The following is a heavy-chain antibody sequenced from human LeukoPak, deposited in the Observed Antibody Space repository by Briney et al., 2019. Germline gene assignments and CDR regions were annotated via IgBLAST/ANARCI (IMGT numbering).Heavy chain of an antibody. CDR1: GGSIISYY. CDR2: VYSTGST. J-gene: IGHJ4*02. V-gene: IGHV4-4*07. Sequence: SETLSLTCTVSGGSIISYYWSWIRQPAGKGLEWLGRVYSTGSTYYNPSLRSRVNMPVDTSKNQFSLKLSSVTAADTAVYYCAREFRTMVDYWGQGILVTVSA. CDR3: AREFRTMVDY. D-gene: IGHD4/OR15-4a*01.